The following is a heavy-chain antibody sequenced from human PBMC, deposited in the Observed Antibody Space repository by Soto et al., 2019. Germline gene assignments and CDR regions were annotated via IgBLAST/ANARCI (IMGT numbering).Heavy chain of an antibody. CDR3: ARSYCSSTSCHAPFDY. Sequence: PGCTFNSYAISWLRRAPGQGLEWVGGIIPIFGTANYAQKFQGRVTITADESTSTAYMELRILRTEDTALYYCARSYCSSTSCHAPFDYWGQGTLVTVGS. J-gene: IGHJ4*02. CDR2: IIPIFGTA. CDR1: GCTFNSYA. D-gene: IGHD2-2*01. V-gene: IGHV1-69*01.